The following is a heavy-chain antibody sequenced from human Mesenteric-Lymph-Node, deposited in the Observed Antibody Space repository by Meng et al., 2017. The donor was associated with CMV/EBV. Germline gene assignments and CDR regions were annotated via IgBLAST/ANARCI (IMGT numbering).Heavy chain of an antibody. CDR2: ISGSGGST. CDR3: AKYETYYYDTSGYYYSY. CDR1: GFTFSSYA. D-gene: IGHD3-22*01. J-gene: IGHJ4*02. V-gene: IGHV3-23*01. Sequence: GGSLRLSCAASGFTFSSYAMSWVRQAPGKGLEWVSAISGSGGSTYYADSVKGRFTISRDNSKNTLYLQMNSLGVEDTAVFYCAKYETYYYDTSGYYYSYWGQGTLVTVSS.